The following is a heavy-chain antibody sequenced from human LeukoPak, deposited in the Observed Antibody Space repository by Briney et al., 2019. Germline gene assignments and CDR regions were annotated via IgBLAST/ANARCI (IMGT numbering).Heavy chain of an antibody. V-gene: IGHV3-53*01. CDR2: IYSGGST. J-gene: IGHJ5*02. CDR1: GFTVSSNY. CDR3: ARGMGAIRSPNWFDP. D-gene: IGHD1-26*01. Sequence: GGSLRLSCAASGFTVSSNYMSWVRQAPGKGLEWASVIYSGGSTYYADSVKGRFTISRDNSKNTLYLQMNSLRAEDTAVYYCARGMGAIRSPNWFDPWGQGTLVTVSS.